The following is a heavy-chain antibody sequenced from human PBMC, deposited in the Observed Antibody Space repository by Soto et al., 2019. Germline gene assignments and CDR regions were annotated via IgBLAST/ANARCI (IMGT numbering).Heavy chain of an antibody. CDR3: ARLSSSGYYGLIDD. J-gene: IGHJ4*02. D-gene: IGHD3-22*01. V-gene: IGHV1-69*13. Sequence: RASVKVSCKASGGTFSSYAISWVRQAPGQGLEWMGGIIPIFGTANYAQKFQGRVTITADESTSTAYMELSSLRSEDTAVYYCARLSSSGYYGLIDDWGQGTLVTVSS. CDR2: IIPIFGTA. CDR1: GGTFSSYA.